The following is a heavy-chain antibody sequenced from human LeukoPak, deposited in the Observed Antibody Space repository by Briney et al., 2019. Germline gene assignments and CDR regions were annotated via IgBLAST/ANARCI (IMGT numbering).Heavy chain of an antibody. CDR1: GGSFSGYY. Sequence: SETLSLTCAVYGGSFSGYYWSWIRQPPGKGLEWIGYIYYSGSTYYNPSLKSRVTISVDTSKNQFSLKLSSVTAADTAVYYCASLAAHYDSSGYYYDKRHDYWGQGTLVTVSS. J-gene: IGHJ4*02. CDR2: IYYSGST. D-gene: IGHD3-22*01. CDR3: ASLAAHYDSSGYYYDKRHDY. V-gene: IGHV4-34*09.